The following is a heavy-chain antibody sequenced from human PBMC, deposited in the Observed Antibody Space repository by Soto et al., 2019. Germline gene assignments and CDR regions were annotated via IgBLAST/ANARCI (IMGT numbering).Heavy chain of an antibody. CDR1: GFTFSNYT. D-gene: IGHD2-15*01. V-gene: IGHV3-48*01. CDR2: ISSSSSTI. Sequence: EVQLVESGGGLVQPGGSLRLSCAASGFTFSNYTMNWVRQAPGKGLEWVSYISSSSSTIYYADSVKGRFTISRDNAKNSLYLQMNSLRAEDTAVYYCAKEGGAYGGCNDDWGQGTLVTVSS. J-gene: IGHJ4*02. CDR3: AKEGGAYGGCNDD.